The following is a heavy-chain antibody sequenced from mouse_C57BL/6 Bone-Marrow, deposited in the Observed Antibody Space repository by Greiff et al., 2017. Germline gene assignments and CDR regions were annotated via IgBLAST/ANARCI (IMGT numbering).Heavy chain of an antibody. V-gene: IGHV1-55*01. CDR3: ADYYGSSADWYFDV. CDR2: IYPGSGST. J-gene: IGHJ1*03. CDR1: GYTFTSYW. Sequence: QVQLQQSGAELVKPRASVKMSCKASGYTFTSYWITWVKQRPGQGLEWIGDIYPGSGSTNYNEKFKSKATLTVDTSSSTAYMQLSSLTSEDSAVYYCADYYGSSADWYFDVWGTGTTVAVSS. D-gene: IGHD1-1*01.